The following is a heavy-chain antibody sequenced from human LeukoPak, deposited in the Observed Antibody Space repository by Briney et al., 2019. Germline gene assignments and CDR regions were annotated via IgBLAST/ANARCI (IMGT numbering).Heavy chain of an antibody. Sequence: ASVKVSCKASGYIFTDSYLHWVRQVPGQGLEWVGWINPNSGGTNYAQKFQGRVTMTRDTSISAAYMELSSLRSDDTAVYYCAREKNRSLGYSYGLAYWGQGTLVTVSS. V-gene: IGHV1-2*02. CDR1: GYIFTDSY. CDR2: INPNSGGT. J-gene: IGHJ4*02. CDR3: AREKNRSLGYSYGLAY. D-gene: IGHD5-18*01.